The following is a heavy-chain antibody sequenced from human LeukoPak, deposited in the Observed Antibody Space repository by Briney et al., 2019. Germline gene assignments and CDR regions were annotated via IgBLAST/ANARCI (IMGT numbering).Heavy chain of an antibody. Sequence: GGSLRPSCAASGFTFNRNGMHWVRQAPGKGLEWVALIWFDGSREYYGDSVKGRFIISRDNSKNTLYLQMNSLRAEDTAVYYCARWLSYKIDSNGFLDYWGQGTLVTVSS. J-gene: IGHJ4*02. CDR2: IWFDGSRE. CDR3: ARWLSYKIDSNGFLDY. D-gene: IGHD3-22*01. CDR1: GFTFNRNG. V-gene: IGHV3-33*01.